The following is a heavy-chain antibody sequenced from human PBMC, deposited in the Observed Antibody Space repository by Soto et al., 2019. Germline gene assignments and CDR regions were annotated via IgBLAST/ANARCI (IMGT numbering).Heavy chain of an antibody. J-gene: IGHJ4*02. V-gene: IGHV4-34*01. Sequence: QVQLQQWGAGLLKPSETLSLTCAVYGGSFSGYYWSWIRQPPGKGREWIGEINHSGSTNYNPSLKSRVTISVDTSKNQFSLKLSSVTAADTAVYYCARADYGGNLDYFDYWGQGTLVTVSS. D-gene: IGHD4-17*01. CDR1: GGSFSGYY. CDR3: ARADYGGNLDYFDY. CDR2: INHSGST.